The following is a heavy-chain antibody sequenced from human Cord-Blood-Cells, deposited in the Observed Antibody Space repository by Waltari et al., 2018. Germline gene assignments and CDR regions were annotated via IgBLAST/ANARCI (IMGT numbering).Heavy chain of an antibody. CDR3: ARDSPYSYGYEFDY. D-gene: IGHD5-18*01. V-gene: IGHV1-69*01. Sequence: QVQLVQSGAAVKKPGSSLKVPCRASGGTFTRYATSWVRQAPGQGLEWRGGIIPIFGTANYAQKCQGRVTITADESTSTAYMELSSLRSEDTAVYYCARDSPYSYGYEFDYWGQGTLVTVSS. CDR2: IIPIFGTA. CDR1: GGTFTRYA. J-gene: IGHJ4*02.